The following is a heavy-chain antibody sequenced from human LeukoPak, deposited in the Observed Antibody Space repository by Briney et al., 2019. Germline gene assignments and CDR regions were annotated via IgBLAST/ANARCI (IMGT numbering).Heavy chain of an antibody. CDR2: IYYSGST. Sequence: SETLSLTCTVSGGSISSYYWSWIRQPPGKGLEWIGHIYYSGSTNYNPSLKSRVTISVDTSKNQFSLKLSSVTAADTAVYYCARVLLGSGSYYKVTYYYMDVWGKGTTVTISS. V-gene: IGHV4-59*01. D-gene: IGHD3-10*02. J-gene: IGHJ6*03. CDR3: ARVLLGSGSYYKVTYYYMDV. CDR1: GGSISSYY.